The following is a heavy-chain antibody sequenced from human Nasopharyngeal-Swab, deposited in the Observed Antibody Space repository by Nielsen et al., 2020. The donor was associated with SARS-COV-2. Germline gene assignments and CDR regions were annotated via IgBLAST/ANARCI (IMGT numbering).Heavy chain of an antibody. J-gene: IGHJ6*02. V-gene: IGHV3-30*18. D-gene: IGHD3-10*01. CDR2: ISYGGSNK. CDR3: AKDHYYGSGSYKKSYYGMDV. Sequence: WIRQPPGKGLEWVAVISYGGSNKYYADSVKGRFTISRDNSKNTLYLQMNSLRAEDTAVYYCAKDHYYGSGSYKKSYYGMDVWGQGTTVTVSS.